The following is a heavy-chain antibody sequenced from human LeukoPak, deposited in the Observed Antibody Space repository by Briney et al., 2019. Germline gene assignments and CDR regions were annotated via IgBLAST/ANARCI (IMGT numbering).Heavy chain of an antibody. CDR3: ARDLGGYSGYNENWFDP. V-gene: IGHV3-48*03. CDR1: GFTFSSYE. D-gene: IGHD5-12*01. Sequence: GGSLRLSCAASGFTFSSYEMNWVRQAPGKGLEWVSYISSSGSTIYYADSVKGRFTISRDNAKNSLFLQMDSLRAEDTAVYYCARDLGGYSGYNENWFDPWGQGTLVTVSS. J-gene: IGHJ5*02. CDR2: ISSSGSTI.